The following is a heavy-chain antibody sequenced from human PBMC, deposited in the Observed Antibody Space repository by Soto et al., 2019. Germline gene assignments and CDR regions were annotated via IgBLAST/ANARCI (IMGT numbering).Heavy chain of an antibody. D-gene: IGHD1-26*01. V-gene: IGHV1-2*02. CDR1: EQTITGHY. CDR2: INPKGDGK. J-gene: IGHJ4*02. Sequence: QVQMVQSGPEVKKPGASVKISCKASEQTITGHYIQWVRQAPGQGLEWMGWINPKGDGKKYAQHFQGRITVTRDTAIHTCYMELRALTSDDTAVYYCASVPLAYTSKAYREHWGPGTLVTVSS. CDR3: ASVPLAYTSKAYREH.